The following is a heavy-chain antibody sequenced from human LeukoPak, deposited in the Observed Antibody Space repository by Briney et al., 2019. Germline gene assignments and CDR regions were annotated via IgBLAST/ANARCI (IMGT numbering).Heavy chain of an antibody. V-gene: IGHV3-53*01. J-gene: IGHJ3*02. Sequence: QPGGSLRLSCAASGFTVSSNYMSWVRQAPGKGLEWVSVIYSGGSTYYADSVKGRFTISRDNSKNTLYLQMNSLRAEDTAVYYCARDLGGGGSPGAFDIWGQGTMVTVSS. CDR3: ARDLGGGGSPGAFDI. D-gene: IGHD2-15*01. CDR2: IYSGGST. CDR1: GFTVSSNY.